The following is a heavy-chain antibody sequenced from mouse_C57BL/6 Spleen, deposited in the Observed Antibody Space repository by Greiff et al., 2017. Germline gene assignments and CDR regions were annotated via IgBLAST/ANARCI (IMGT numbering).Heavy chain of an antibody. CDR3: ARPYYSNYLFDY. D-gene: IGHD2-5*01. J-gene: IGHJ2*01. CDR2: IYPGDGDT. Sequence: QVQLQQSGPELVKPGASVKISCKASGYAFSSSWMNWVKQRPGKGLEWIGRIYPGDGDTNYNGKFKGKATLTADKSSSTANMQLSSLTSEDSAVYFCARPYYSNYLFDYGGQGTTLTVSS. V-gene: IGHV1-82*01. CDR1: GYAFSSSW.